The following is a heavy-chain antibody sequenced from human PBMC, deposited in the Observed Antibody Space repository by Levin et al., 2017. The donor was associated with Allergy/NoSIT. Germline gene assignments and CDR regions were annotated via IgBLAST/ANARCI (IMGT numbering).Heavy chain of an antibody. CDR1: GDSVSSNSAA. CDR3: ARDLWLEPYYYYYGMDV. V-gene: IGHV6-1*01. CDR2: TYYRSKWYN. Sequence: SQTLSLTCAISGDSVSSNSAAWNWIRQSPSRGLEWLGRTYYRSKWYNDYAVSVKSRITINPDTSKNQFSLQLNSVTPEDTAVYYCARDLWLEPYYYYYGMDVWGQGTTVTVSS. J-gene: IGHJ6*02. D-gene: IGHD6-19*01.